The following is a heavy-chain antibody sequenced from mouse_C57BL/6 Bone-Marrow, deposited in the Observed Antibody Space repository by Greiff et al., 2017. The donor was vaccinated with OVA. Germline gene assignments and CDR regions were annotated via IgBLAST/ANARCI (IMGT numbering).Heavy chain of an antibody. CDR2: IDPSDSYT. J-gene: IGHJ3*01. V-gene: IGHV1-50*01. D-gene: IGHD2-4*01. CDR3: ARGLYYDYDGWFAY. Sequence: QVQLKQPGAELVKPGASVKLSCKASGYTFTSYWMQWVKQRPGQGLEWIGEIDPSDSYTNYNQKFKGKATLTVDTSSSTAYMQLSSLTSEDSAVYYCARGLYYDYDGWFAYWGQGTLVTVSA. CDR1: GYTFTSYW.